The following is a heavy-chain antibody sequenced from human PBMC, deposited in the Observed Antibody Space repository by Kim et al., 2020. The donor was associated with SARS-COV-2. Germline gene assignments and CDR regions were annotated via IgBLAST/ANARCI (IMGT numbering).Heavy chain of an antibody. CDR3: ASGPVVVAATPFYYYYGMDV. Sequence: SVKVSCKASGGTFSSYAISWVRQAPGQGLEWMGGIIPIFGTANYAQKFQGRVTITADESTSTAYMELSSLRSEDTAVYYCASGPVVVAATPFYYYYGMDVWGQGTTVTVSS. J-gene: IGHJ6*02. CDR2: IIPIFGTA. D-gene: IGHD2-15*01. V-gene: IGHV1-69*13. CDR1: GGTFSSYA.